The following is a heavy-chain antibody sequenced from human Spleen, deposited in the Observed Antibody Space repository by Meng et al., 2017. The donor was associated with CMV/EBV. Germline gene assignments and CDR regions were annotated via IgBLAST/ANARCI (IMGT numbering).Heavy chain of an antibody. CDR3: ARGGAYVGFADY. CDR2: ISAYNGDT. Sequence: ASVKVSCKASGYTFTSYGISWVRQAPGQGLEWMGWISAYNGDTKYTQKFQGRVTMTTDTSMTTAYMELRSLRSDDTAVYYCARGGAYVGFADYWGQGTLVTVSS. D-gene: IGHD5-12*01. J-gene: IGHJ4*02. V-gene: IGHV1-18*01. CDR1: GYTFTSYG.